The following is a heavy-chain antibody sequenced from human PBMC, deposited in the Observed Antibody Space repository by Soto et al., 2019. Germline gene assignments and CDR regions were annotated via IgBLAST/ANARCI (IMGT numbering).Heavy chain of an antibody. D-gene: IGHD2-8*01. CDR3: ATLILIPGSLFDY. V-gene: IGHV4-31*03. Sequence: SETLSLTCTVSGGSISSGGYYWSWIRQHPGKGLEWIGYIYYSGSTYYNPSLKSRVTISVDTSKNQFSLKLSSVTAADTAVYYCATLILIPGSLFDYWGQGTLVTVSS. CDR1: GGSISSGGYY. CDR2: IYYSGST. J-gene: IGHJ4*02.